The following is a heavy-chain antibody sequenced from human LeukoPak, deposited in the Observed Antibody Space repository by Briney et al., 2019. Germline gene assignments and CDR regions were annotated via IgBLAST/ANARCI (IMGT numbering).Heavy chain of an antibody. V-gene: IGHV3-48*03. CDR2: ISSSGSTI. Sequence: TGGSLRLSCAASGVTFSSDEMNWVRQAPGKGLEWLSYISSSGSTIYYADSVKGRFTISRDNSKNTLYLQMNSLRAEDTAVYYCAKGARSITIFGVVTRGPYYFDYWGQGTLVTVSS. CDR3: AKGARSITIFGVVTRGPYYFDY. CDR1: GVTFSSDE. J-gene: IGHJ4*02. D-gene: IGHD3-3*01.